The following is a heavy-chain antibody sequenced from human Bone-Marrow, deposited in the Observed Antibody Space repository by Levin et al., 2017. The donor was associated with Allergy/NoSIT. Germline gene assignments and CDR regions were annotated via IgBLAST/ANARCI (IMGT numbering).Heavy chain of an antibody. Sequence: GESLKISCAASGFTFNTYTMIWVRQAPGRGLEWVSSITGSNNYISYADSVKGRFTISRDNAKNSLYLQMNSLRADDTAVYYCARARGIAVAYFDYWGQGTLVTVSS. CDR2: ITGSNNYI. CDR1: GFTFNTYT. V-gene: IGHV3-21*06. J-gene: IGHJ4*02. CDR3: ARARGIAVAYFDY. D-gene: IGHD6-19*01.